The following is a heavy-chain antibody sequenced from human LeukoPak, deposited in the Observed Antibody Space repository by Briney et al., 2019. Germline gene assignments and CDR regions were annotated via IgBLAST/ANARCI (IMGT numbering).Heavy chain of an antibody. CDR2: INANNGNT. J-gene: IGHJ4*02. D-gene: IGHD6-13*01. V-gene: IGHV1-18*01. CDR3: ARGPIAAAGDY. CDR1: GYIFTNYG. Sequence: ASVKVSCRASGYIFTNYGITWVRQAPGQGLEWMGWINANNGNTNYAQNFQGRVTMTRDTSTSTAYMELRSLRSDDAAVYYRARGPIAAAGDYWGQGTLVTVSS.